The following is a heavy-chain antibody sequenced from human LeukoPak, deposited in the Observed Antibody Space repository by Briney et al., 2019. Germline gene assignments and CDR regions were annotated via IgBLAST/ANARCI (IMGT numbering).Heavy chain of an antibody. Sequence: ASVKVSCKASGYTFTGYYMHWVRQAPGQGLGWMGWINPNSGGTNYAQKFQGRVTMTRYTSISTAYMELSRLRSDDTAVYYCARAGDTAMVQCFDSWGQGTLVTVSS. CDR2: INPNSGGT. D-gene: IGHD5-18*01. CDR1: GYTFTGYY. J-gene: IGHJ4*02. V-gene: IGHV1-2*02. CDR3: ARAGDTAMVQCFDS.